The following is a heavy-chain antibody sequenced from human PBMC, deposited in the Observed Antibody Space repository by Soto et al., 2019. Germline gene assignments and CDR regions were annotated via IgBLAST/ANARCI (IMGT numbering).Heavy chain of an antibody. CDR1: GGSISSGGYY. CDR2: IYYSGST. V-gene: IGHV4-31*03. Sequence: SETLSLTCTVSGGSISSGGYYWSWIRQHPGKGLEWIGYIYYSGSTYYNPSLKSRVTISVDTSKNQFSLKLSSVTAADTAVYYCARDRGLITMVRGVINYYYYGMDVWGQGTTVTVSS. CDR3: ARDRGLITMVRGVINYYYYGMDV. D-gene: IGHD3-10*01. J-gene: IGHJ6*02.